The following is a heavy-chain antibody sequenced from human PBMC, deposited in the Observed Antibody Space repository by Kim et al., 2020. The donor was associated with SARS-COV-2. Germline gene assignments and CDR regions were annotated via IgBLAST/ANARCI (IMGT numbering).Heavy chain of an antibody. V-gene: IGHV3-23*01. CDR3: ANIGGIVTQS. CDR2: T. D-gene: IGHD1-26*01. J-gene: IGHJ4*02. Sequence: TSHADARKSEFTIHRDNTKNTLYLHMNSLRAEDTAVYYCANIGGIVTQSWGQGTLVTVSS.